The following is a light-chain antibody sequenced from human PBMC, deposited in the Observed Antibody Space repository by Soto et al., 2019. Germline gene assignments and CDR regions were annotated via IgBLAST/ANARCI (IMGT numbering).Light chain of an antibody. CDR2: GAS. Sequence: IVMTLSPATLSVTQGERATLSCRASQSVSSNLAWYQQKPGQAPRLLIYGASTRATGIPARFSGSGSGTEFTLTISSLQSEDFAVYYCPQYNNWPRTFGQGTKVAIK. CDR1: QSVSSN. J-gene: IGKJ1*01. V-gene: IGKV3-15*01. CDR3: PQYNNWPRT.